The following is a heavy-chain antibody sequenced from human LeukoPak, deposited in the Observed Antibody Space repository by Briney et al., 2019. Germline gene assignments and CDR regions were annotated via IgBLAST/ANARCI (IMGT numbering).Heavy chain of an antibody. D-gene: IGHD6-13*01. CDR1: GFTFSSYA. J-gene: IGHJ4*02. Sequence: GGSLRLSCAASGFTFSSYAMSWVRQAPGKGLEWVSGISGSGGSTYYADSVKGRFTISRDNSKNTLYLQMNSLRAEDTAVYYCAKPLDSSSWYPYYFDYWGQGTLVTVSS. CDR3: AKPLDSSSWYPYYFDY. V-gene: IGHV3-23*01. CDR2: ISGSGGST.